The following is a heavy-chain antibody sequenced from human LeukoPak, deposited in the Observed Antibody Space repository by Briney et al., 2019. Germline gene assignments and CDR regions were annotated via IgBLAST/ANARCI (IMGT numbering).Heavy chain of an antibody. J-gene: IGHJ3*02. CDR3: ARDGSGTAFDI. V-gene: IGHV1-69*13. CDR1: VGTFSSYA. D-gene: IGHD1-26*01. CDR2: IIPIFGTA. Sequence: ASVKVSCKASVGTFSSYAISWVRQAPRQGLEWMGGIIPIFGTANYAQKFQGRVTITADESTSTAYMELSSLRSEDTAVYYCARDGSGTAFDIWGQGTMVTVSS.